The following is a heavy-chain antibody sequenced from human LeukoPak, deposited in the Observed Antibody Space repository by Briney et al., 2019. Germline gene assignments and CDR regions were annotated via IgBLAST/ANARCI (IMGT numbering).Heavy chain of an antibody. CDR1: GFTFSDYY. CDR2: ISSSGSTI. Sequence: GGSLRLSCAASGFTFSDYYMSWIRQAPGKGLEWVSYISSSGSTIYYADSVKGRFTISRDNANNSLYLQMNSLRAEDTAVYYCARDNYYDSSGYYPNYYYYGMDVWGQGTTVTVSS. J-gene: IGHJ6*02. D-gene: IGHD3-22*01. CDR3: ARDNYYDSSGYYPNYYYYGMDV. V-gene: IGHV3-11*01.